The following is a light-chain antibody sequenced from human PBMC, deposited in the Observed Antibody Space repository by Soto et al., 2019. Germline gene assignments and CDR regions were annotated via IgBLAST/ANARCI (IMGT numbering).Light chain of an antibody. Sequence: EIVLTQSPGTQSLSPGEGATVSCRVSQSINSKSLFWYQRKFGQAPRLLIYNTSSRATGIPDRFSGSGSGTDFTLSISRLEPEDFAVYYCQHYGGSFIFGPGTKVDFK. J-gene: IGKJ3*01. V-gene: IGKV3-20*01. CDR1: QSINSKS. CDR3: QHYGGSFI. CDR2: NTS.